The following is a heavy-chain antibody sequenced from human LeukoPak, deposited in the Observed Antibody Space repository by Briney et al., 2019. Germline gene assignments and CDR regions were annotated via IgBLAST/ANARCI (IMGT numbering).Heavy chain of an antibody. Sequence: ASVKVSCKASGYTFTGYYMHWVRQAPGQGLEWMGWINPNSGGANYAQKFQGRVTMTRDTSISTAYMELSRLRSDDTAVYYCARDIGIQLWVHAFDIWGQGTMVTVSS. CDR3: ARDIGIQLWVHAFDI. CDR1: GYTFTGYY. CDR2: INPNSGGA. J-gene: IGHJ3*02. V-gene: IGHV1-2*02. D-gene: IGHD5-18*01.